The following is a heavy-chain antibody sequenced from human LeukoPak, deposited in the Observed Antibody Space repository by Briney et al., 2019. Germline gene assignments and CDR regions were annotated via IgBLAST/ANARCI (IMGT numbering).Heavy chain of an antibody. CDR1: GFTFSSYE. CDR3: ARDTGELGYPDY. Sequence: GGSLRLSCAASGFTFSSYEMNWVRQAPGKGLEWVSYISSSGSTIYYADSVKGRFTISRDNAKNSLYLQMNSLRAEDTAVYYCARDTGELGYPDYWGQGTLVTVSS. CDR2: ISSSGSTI. J-gene: IGHJ4*02. V-gene: IGHV3-48*03. D-gene: IGHD1-14*01.